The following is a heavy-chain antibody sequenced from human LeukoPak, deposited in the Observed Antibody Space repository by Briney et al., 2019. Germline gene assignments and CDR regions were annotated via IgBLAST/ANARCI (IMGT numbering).Heavy chain of an antibody. J-gene: IGHJ4*02. V-gene: IGHV1-2*02. D-gene: IGHD6-19*01. CDR1: GYTFTGYY. Sequence: ASVRVSCKASGYTFTGYYMHWVRQAPGQGLEWMGWINPNSGDTNSAQIFQGRVTTTRDTSISTAYMDLSRLRSDDTAMYYCARVIEGAVAFDFWGQGSLVTVSS. CDR3: ARVIEGAVAFDF. CDR2: INPNSGDT.